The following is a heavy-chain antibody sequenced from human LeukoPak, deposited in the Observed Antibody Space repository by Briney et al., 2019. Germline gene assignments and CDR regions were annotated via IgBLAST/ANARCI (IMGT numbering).Heavy chain of an antibody. CDR1: GFTFSSHS. CDR3: AREDDDWGPNTLDV. J-gene: IGHJ3*01. Sequence: GGSLRLSCAASGFTFSSHSMNWIRQAPGKGLEWLSYIDSGSGNIYYRDSVKGRFTISRDNAQDSLYLQMDSLRDEDTAVYYCAREDDDWGPNTLDVWGQGTVVTVSS. D-gene: IGHD7-27*01. V-gene: IGHV3-48*02. CDR2: IDSGSGNI.